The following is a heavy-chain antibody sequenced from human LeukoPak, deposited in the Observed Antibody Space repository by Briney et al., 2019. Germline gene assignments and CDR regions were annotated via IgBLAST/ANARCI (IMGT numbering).Heavy chain of an antibody. J-gene: IGHJ5*02. CDR3: ARGPQGYCSSTSCYNRNWFDP. Sequence: PSPTLSLTCTVSGGSISSGGYYWSWIRQHPGKGLEWIGYIYYSGSTYYNPSLKSRVTISVDTSKNQISLKLSSVTAADTAVYYCARGPQGYCSSTSCYNRNWFDPWGQGTLVTVSS. D-gene: IGHD2-2*02. V-gene: IGHV4-31*03. CDR2: IYYSGST. CDR1: GGSISSGGYY.